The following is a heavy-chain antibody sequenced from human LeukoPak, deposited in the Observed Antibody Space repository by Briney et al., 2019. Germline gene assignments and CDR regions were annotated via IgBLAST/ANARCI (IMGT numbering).Heavy chain of an antibody. Sequence: PGRSLRLSCAASGFTFNSYAIHWVRQAPGKGLEWVAVITYDGNNQYYADSVKGRFTVSRDNSRSTVSLQMDSLRGEDTAVYYCARASVRGAVAGVDYWGQGTLVTVSS. CDR2: ITYDGNNQ. J-gene: IGHJ4*02. D-gene: IGHD6-19*01. V-gene: IGHV3-30-3*01. CDR1: GFTFNSYA. CDR3: ARASVRGAVAGVDY.